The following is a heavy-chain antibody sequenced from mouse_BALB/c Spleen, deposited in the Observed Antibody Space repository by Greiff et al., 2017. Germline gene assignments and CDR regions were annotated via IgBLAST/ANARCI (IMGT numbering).Heavy chain of an antibody. D-gene: IGHD2-4*01. CDR3: ARDDYDGAY. V-gene: IGHV1-7*01. J-gene: IGHJ3*01. CDR2: INPSTGYT. CDR1: GYTFTSYW. Sequence: VQLQQSGAELAKPGASVKMSCKASGYTFTSYWMHWVKQRPGQGLEWIGYINPSTGYTEYNQKFKDKATLTADKSSSTAYMQLSSLTSEDSAVYYCARDDYDGAYWGQGTLVTVSA.